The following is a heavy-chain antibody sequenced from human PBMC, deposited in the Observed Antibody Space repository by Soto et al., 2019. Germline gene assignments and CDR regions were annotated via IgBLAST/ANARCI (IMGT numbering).Heavy chain of an antibody. D-gene: IGHD3-10*01. J-gene: IGHJ6*02. CDR2: IIPLFGTA. V-gene: IGHV1-69*01. Sequence: VQLVQSGAEVKKPGSSVKVSCKASGGTFSSYAISWVRQAPGQGLEWMGGIIPLFGTANYAQKFQGRVTITADESTSTAYMEVSSLRSEDTAVYYCAVYGSGSSNYYYYGMDVLGQGTTVTVSS. CDR1: GGTFSSYA. CDR3: AVYGSGSSNYYYYGMDV.